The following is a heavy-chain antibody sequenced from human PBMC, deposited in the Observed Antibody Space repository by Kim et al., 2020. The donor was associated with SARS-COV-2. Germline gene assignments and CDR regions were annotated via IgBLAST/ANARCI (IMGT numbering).Heavy chain of an antibody. CDR1: GFTFSDYY. Sequence: GGSLRLSCAASGFTFSDYYMSWIRQAPGKGLEWVSYISSSGSTIYYADSVKGRFTISRDNAKNSLYLQMNSLRAEDTAMYYCASGPPWLYDAFDIWGQGTMVTVSS. V-gene: IGHV3-11*01. CDR2: ISSSGSTI. CDR3: ASGPPWLYDAFDI. J-gene: IGHJ3*02. D-gene: IGHD5-12*01.